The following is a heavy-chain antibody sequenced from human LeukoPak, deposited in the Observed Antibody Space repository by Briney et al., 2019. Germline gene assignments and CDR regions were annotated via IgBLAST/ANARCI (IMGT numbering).Heavy chain of an antibody. CDR2: INIGVSDT. J-gene: IGHJ4*02. CDR1: GFTFSSYW. D-gene: IGHD4-17*01. Sequence: GGSLRLSCAASGFTFSSYWMHWVRQAPGKGLMWVSRINIGVSDTLYADSVKGRFTISRDNAKNTLYLQMNSLRAADTAVYYCARGMATVTGPFDSWGEGTLVTVSS. CDR3: ARGMATVTGPFDS. V-gene: IGHV3-74*01.